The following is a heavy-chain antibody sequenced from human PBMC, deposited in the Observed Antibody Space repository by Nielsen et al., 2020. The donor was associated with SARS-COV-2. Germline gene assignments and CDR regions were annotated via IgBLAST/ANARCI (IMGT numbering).Heavy chain of an antibody. CDR1: GFTFSNYV. D-gene: IGHD1-14*01. V-gene: IGHV3-9*01. Sequence: SLKISCAASGFTFSNYVMNWVRQSPGKGLEWVSGVSSRGRVMGYADSVKGRFIISRDNAVNSLYLQMNSLTAEDTAVYYCAKDTGSLAVSDNVFDIWGRGTMVTVSS. CDR3: AKDTGSLAVSDNVFDI. J-gene: IGHJ3*02. CDR2: VSSRGRVM.